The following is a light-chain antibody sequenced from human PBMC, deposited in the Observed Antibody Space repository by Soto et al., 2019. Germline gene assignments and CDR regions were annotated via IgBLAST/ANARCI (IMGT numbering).Light chain of an antibody. J-gene: IGKJ2*01. CDR1: QSISSW. CDR3: EQYNSYSPFT. V-gene: IGKV1-5*01. CDR2: DAS. Sequence: DIQMTQSPSTLSASVGDRVTITCRASQSISSWLAWYQQKPGKAPKLLIYDASSLESGVPSRFRGSGSGTEFTLAISGLQPDDFATYYCEQYNSYSPFTFGQGTKLEIK.